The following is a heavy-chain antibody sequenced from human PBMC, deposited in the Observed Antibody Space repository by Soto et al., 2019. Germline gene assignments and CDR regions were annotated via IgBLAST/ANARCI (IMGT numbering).Heavy chain of an antibody. CDR3: AKLRSSLKHGPTDFDY. Sequence: GGSLRLSCAASGFTFSSYAMSWVRQAPGKGLEWVSAISGSGGSTYYADSVKGRFTISRDNSKNTLYLQMNSLRAEDTAVYYCAKLRSSLKHGPTDFDYWGQGTLVTVSS. J-gene: IGHJ4*02. V-gene: IGHV3-23*01. CDR1: GFTFSSYA. CDR2: ISGSGGST.